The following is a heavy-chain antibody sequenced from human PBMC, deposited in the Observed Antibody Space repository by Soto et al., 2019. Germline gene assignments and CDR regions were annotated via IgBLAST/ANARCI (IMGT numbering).Heavy chain of an antibody. CDR2: IMPVFHTT. Sequence: QVQLVQSGAEVKKPGSSVKVSCQASGGTFNNFAFTWVRQAPGQGLEWLGGIMPVFHTTNIPQTFQDRITVTADDFTTTVYMEMTSLRYDDTAVYYCATATISPVSATLYHDGMDVWGQGTTVTASS. D-gene: IGHD6-25*01. V-gene: IGHV1-69*01. J-gene: IGHJ6*02. CDR3: ATATISPVSATLYHDGMDV. CDR1: GGTFNNFA.